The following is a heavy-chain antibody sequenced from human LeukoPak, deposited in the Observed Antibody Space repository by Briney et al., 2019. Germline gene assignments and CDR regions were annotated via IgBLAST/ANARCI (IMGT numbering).Heavy chain of an antibody. J-gene: IGHJ5*02. CDR1: GGSFSGYY. CDR2: INHSGST. D-gene: IGHD6-13*01. V-gene: IGHV4-34*01. Sequence: SETQSLTCAVYGGSFSGYYWSWIRQPPGKGLEWIGEINHSGSTNYNPSLKSRVTISVDTSKNQFSLKLSSVTAADTAVYYCARDEYSSSWNWFDPWGQGTLVTVSS. CDR3: ARDEYSSSWNWFDP.